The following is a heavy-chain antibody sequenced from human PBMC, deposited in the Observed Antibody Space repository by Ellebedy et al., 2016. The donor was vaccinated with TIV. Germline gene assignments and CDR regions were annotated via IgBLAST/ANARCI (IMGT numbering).Heavy chain of an antibody. Sequence: GESLKISCAASGFTFSTYSLNWVRQAPGKGLEWVSSISTITKYADSVRGRFTISRDSAKTSLYLQMNSLRAEDTAVYYCSRGGGCGGGTCYYPDFWGQGTLVTVSS. J-gene: IGHJ4*02. CDR3: SRGGGCGGGTCYYPDF. V-gene: IGHV3-21*01. D-gene: IGHD2-15*01. CDR2: ISTIT. CDR1: GFTFSTYS.